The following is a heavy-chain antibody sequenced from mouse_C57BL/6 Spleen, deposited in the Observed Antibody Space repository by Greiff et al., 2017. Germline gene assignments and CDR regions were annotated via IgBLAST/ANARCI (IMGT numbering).Heavy chain of an antibody. V-gene: IGHV3-6*01. D-gene: IGHD1-1*01. J-gene: IGHJ3*01. CDR3: ARRGTTGAY. Sequence: DVKLQESGPGLVKPSQSLSLTCSVTGYSITSGYYWNWIRQFPGNKLEWMGYINYDGSNNYNPSLKNRISITRDTSKNQFFLQLNSVTTEDTATYYCARRGTTGAYWGQGTLVTVSA. CDR2: INYDGSN. CDR1: GYSITSGYY.